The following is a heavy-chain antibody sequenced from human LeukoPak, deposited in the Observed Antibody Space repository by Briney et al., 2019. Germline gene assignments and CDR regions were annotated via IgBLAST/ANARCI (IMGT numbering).Heavy chain of an antibody. J-gene: IGHJ6*03. D-gene: IGHD2-2*01. CDR3: ARDPRSTSSYYYYMDV. CDR1: GYTLTSYY. Sequence: ASVKVSCKASGYTLTSYYMHWVRPAPGQGLEWMGIINPSGGSTSYAQKFQGRVTMTRDTSTSTVYMELSSLRSEDTAVYYCARDPRSTSSYYYYMDVWGKGTTVTVSS. V-gene: IGHV1-46*01. CDR2: INPSGGST.